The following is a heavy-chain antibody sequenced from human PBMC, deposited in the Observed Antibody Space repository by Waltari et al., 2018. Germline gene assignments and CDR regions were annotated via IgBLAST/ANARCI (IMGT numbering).Heavy chain of an antibody. V-gene: IGHV4-38-2*02. D-gene: IGHD6-13*01. J-gene: IGHJ4*02. CDR2: IYHSGST. CDR3: AREGRSIAPAGTRRKDFTFDY. CDR1: GFSISSAYS. Sequence: QVQLQESGPGLVKPSETLSLTCAVSGFSISSAYSWGWIRQPPGRGLEWIGSIYHSGSTYYNPSLKSRATISVDTSKNQFSLKLSSVTAADTAVYYCAREGRSIAPAGTRRKDFTFDYWGQGTLVTVSS.